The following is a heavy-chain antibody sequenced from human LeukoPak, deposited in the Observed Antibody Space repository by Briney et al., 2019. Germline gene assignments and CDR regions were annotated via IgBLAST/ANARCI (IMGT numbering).Heavy chain of an antibody. CDR1: GFTFSGYS. V-gene: IGHV3-48*01. CDR2: ITSSGRTT. Sequence: PGGSLRLSCAASGFTFSGYSMNWVRQAPGKGLEWVCYITSSGRTTYYIDSVKGRFTISRDNTKNSLYLQMNNLRVEDTAVYYCVRDTSWAFDIWGQGTMVPVSS. CDR3: VRDTSWAFDI. J-gene: IGHJ3*02.